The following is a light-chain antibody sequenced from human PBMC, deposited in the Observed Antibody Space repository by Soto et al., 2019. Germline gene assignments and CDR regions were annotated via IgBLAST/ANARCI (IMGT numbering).Light chain of an antibody. CDR3: HQFGYSPRT. J-gene: IGKJ1*01. V-gene: IGKV3-15*01. CDR1: RGIGST. Sequence: EVVMTQSPATLSVSPGERATLSCRASRGIGSTLAWYEQKPGQTPRLLIYDTSTRATGVPARYIGSASGTEFTLPITSLQSEDFAVYYCHQFGYSPRTFGQGTKVE. CDR2: DTS.